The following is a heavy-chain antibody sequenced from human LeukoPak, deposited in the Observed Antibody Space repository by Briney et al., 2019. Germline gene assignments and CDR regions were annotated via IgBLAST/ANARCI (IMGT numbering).Heavy chain of an antibody. CDR2: IYHSGST. CDR1: GGSISSSNW. D-gene: IGHD6-19*01. V-gene: IGHV4-4*02. Sequence: PSETLSLTCAVSGGSISSSNWWSGVRQPPGKGLEWIGEIYHSGSTNYNPSLKSRVTISVDKSKNQFSLKLSSVTAADTAVYYCARRGYSSGWYVHYWGQGTLVTVSS. J-gene: IGHJ4*02. CDR3: ARRGYSSGWYVHY.